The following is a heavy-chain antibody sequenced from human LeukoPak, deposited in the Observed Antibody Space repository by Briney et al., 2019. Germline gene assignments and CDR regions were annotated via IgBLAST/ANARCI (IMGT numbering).Heavy chain of an antibody. Sequence: GGSLRLSCAASGFTFSNYAMHWVRQAPGKGLEYVSAISSNGGITYYANSVKSRFTISRDNSKNTLYLQMGSLRAEDMAVYYCAREGEVPAAFDYWGQGTLVTVSS. J-gene: IGHJ4*02. CDR2: ISSNGGIT. CDR3: AREGEVPAAFDY. CDR1: GFTFSNYA. D-gene: IGHD2-2*01. V-gene: IGHV3-64*01.